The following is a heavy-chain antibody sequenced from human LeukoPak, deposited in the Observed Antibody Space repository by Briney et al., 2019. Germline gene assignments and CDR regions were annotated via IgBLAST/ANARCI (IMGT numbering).Heavy chain of an antibody. J-gene: IGHJ4*02. V-gene: IGHV3-23*01. CDR3: AKDRRYSSGWYYFDY. Sequence: PGGSLRLSCAASGFTFSSYAMSWVRQAPGKGLEWVSAMSGSGGSIYYADSVKGRFTISRDNSKNTLYLHMNSLRAEDTAVYYCAKDRRYSSGWYYFDYWAREPWSPSPQ. CDR1: GFTFSSYA. CDR2: MSGSGGSI. D-gene: IGHD6-19*01.